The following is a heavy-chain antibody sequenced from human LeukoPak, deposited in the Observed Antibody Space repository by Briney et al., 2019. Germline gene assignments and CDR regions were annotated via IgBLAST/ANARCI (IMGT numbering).Heavy chain of an antibody. Sequence: VASVKVSCKASGYTFTGYYMHWVRQAPGQGLEWMGWIDPNSGGTNYAQKFQGRVTMTRDASISTAYMELSRLRSDDTAVYYCAREWRGGSTNWFDPWGQGTLVTVSS. CDR3: AREWRGGSTNWFDP. J-gene: IGHJ5*02. D-gene: IGHD2-15*01. CDR1: GYTFTGYY. CDR2: IDPNSGGT. V-gene: IGHV1-2*02.